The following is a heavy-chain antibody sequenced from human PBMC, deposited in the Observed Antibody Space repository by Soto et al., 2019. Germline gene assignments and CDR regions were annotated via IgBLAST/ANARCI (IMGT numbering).Heavy chain of an antibody. Sequence: ASVKVSCKASGGTFSSYAISWVRQAPGQGLEWMGGIIPIFGTANYAQKFQGRVTITADESTSTAYMELSSLRSEDTAVYYCAREEAGGNWFDPWGQGTLVTVSS. CDR1: GGTFSSYA. J-gene: IGHJ5*02. CDR3: AREEAGGNWFDP. V-gene: IGHV1-69*13. D-gene: IGHD2-8*02. CDR2: IIPIFGTA.